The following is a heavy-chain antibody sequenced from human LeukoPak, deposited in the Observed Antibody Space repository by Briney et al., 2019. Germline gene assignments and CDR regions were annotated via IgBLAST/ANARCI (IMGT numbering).Heavy chain of an antibody. Sequence: GESLKISCKGSGYSFSSFWIGWVRQMPGKGLEWMGLIYPGDSDTRYSPSFRGQVTISVDKTISTAYLQWSSLKDSDTAMYYCAREMVRGVLSSRARPTPNNALDIWGQGTMVTVSS. CDR3: AREMVRGVLSSRARPTPNNALDI. D-gene: IGHD3-10*01. CDR2: IYPGDSDT. CDR1: GYSFSSFW. J-gene: IGHJ3*02. V-gene: IGHV5-51*01.